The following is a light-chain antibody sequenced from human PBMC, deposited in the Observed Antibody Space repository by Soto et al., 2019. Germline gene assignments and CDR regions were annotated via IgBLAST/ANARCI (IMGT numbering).Light chain of an antibody. Sequence: EIVLTQSPGTLSSSPGERATLSCRARQSVTSSSLGWYQQKPGQAPRLLMHSVSSRATGIPDRFSGSGSGTHFTLNISRLEPEDFAVYYCHQYGSSPWTFGQGTKVEIK. J-gene: IGKJ1*01. CDR3: HQYGSSPWT. V-gene: IGKV3-20*01. CDR2: SVS. CDR1: QSVTSSS.